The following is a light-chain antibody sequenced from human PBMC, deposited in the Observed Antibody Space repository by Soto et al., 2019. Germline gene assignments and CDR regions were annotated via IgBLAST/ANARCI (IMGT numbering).Light chain of an antibody. V-gene: IGLV2-14*02. J-gene: IGLJ2*01. Sequence: QSVLTQPASVSGSPGQSITISCTGTSSDVGGSKLVSWYQQHPGKAPKLIIFEATERPSGVPDRFSGSKSGTSASLAISGLQSEDEADYYCAAWDDSLNGSVVFGGGTKLTVL. CDR1: SSDVGGSKL. CDR2: EAT. CDR3: AAWDDSLNGSVV.